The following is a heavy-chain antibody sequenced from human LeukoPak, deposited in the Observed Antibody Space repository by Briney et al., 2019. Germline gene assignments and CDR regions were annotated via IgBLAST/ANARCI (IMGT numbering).Heavy chain of an antibody. D-gene: IGHD7-27*01. Sequence: GGSLRLSCAASGFTFSSYSMGWVRQAPGKGLEWVSYITTGGNIIYYAHSVKGRCTISRDDAKNSLSLQMSSLRVEDTAVYYCARVWGNWGYYYMDVWGKGTTVTVSS. CDR1: GFTFSSYS. CDR2: ITTGGNII. CDR3: ARVWGNWGYYYMDV. J-gene: IGHJ6*03. V-gene: IGHV3-48*01.